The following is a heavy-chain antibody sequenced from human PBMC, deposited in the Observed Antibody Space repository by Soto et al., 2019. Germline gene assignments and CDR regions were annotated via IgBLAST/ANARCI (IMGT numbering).Heavy chain of an antibody. CDR2: IYYSGST. D-gene: IGHD3-16*02. V-gene: IGHV4-59*08. CDR3: ARDLSGYGMDV. Sequence: QVQPQESGPGLVKPSETLSLTCTVSGGSISSYYWSWIRQPPGKGLEWIGYIYYSGSTNYNPSLKMRVTVSVDTSKNQFSLKLSSVAAADTAVYYCARDLSGYGMDVWGQGTTVTVSS. CDR1: GGSISSYY. J-gene: IGHJ6*02.